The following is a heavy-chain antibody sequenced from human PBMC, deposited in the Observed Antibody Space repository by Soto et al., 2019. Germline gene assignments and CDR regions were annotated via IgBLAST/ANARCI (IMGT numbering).Heavy chain of an antibody. Sequence: TSETLSLTCTVSGGSVSSGSFYWGWIRQPPGKGLEWIGYISYIGSTNYNPSLKSRVIISVDTSKNQFSLKLSSVTAADTAVYYCARLQMGYFDYWGQGTLVTVPS. CDR2: ISYIGST. D-gene: IGHD1-1*01. V-gene: IGHV4-61*01. CDR1: GGSVSSGSFY. CDR3: ARLQMGYFDY. J-gene: IGHJ4*02.